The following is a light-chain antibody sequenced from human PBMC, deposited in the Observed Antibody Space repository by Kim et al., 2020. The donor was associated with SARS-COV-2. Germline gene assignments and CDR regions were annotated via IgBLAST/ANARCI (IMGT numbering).Light chain of an antibody. CDR1: RRGVGSYNH. Sequence: STTSCTGTRRGVGSYNHVTWYQQHPGKAPKLMIYEVSKRPSGVSNRFSGSKSGNTASLTISGLQAEDEADYYCCSYAGSSTSPYVFGTGTKVTVL. J-gene: IGLJ1*01. CDR3: CSYAGSSTSPYV. CDR2: EVS. V-gene: IGLV2-23*02.